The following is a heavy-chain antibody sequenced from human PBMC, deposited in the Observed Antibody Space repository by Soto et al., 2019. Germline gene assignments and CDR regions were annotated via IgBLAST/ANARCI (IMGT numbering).Heavy chain of an antibody. J-gene: IGHJ5*01. Sequence: EVQLVESGGGLVQSGGSLRLSCAASGFTLGNFWISWVRQAPGKGLEWVANINQDGSVKYYVDSVKGRFTISRDNAKSSPYLQMNSLRAEDTALYCCARDYYGSGSHDSWGQGTLVTVSS. D-gene: IGHD3-10*01. V-gene: IGHV3-7*03. CDR2: INQDGSVK. CDR1: GFTLGNFW. CDR3: ARDYYGSGSHDS.